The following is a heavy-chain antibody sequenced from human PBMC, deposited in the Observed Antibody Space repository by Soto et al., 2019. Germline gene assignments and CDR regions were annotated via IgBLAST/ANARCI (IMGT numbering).Heavy chain of an antibody. Sequence: PGGSLRLSCAASGFTFSRFELHWVRQAPGKGLEWISYISSSGSTAYYASSVEGRFTISRDNANNSVYLQMDSLRAEDTGLYYCTRAAWFPYLSFYWGQGALVTVSS. CDR1: GFTFSRFE. J-gene: IGHJ4*02. D-gene: IGHD3-10*01. CDR3: TRAAWFPYLSFY. CDR2: ISSSGSTA. V-gene: IGHV3-48*03.